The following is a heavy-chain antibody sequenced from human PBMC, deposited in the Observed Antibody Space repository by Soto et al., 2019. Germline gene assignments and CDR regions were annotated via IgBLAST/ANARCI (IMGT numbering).Heavy chain of an antibody. D-gene: IGHD3-22*01. CDR2: VKSKTDGGTT. V-gene: IGHV3-15*07. CDR3: TTDSYITSIIVRFDY. CDR1: GFTFSNAW. J-gene: IGHJ4*01. Sequence: GGSLRLSCAASGFTFSNAWINWVRQTPGKGLEWVGRVKSKTDGGTTDFAAPVKGRFAISRDDSKNMVYMEMNSLKTEDTAIYYCTTDSYITSIIVRFDYWGHGTLVTVSS.